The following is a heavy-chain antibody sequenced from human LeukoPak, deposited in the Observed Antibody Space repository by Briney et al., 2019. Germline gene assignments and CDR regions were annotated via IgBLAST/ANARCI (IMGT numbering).Heavy chain of an antibody. D-gene: IGHD1-26*01. CDR1: EGTFSSYA. Sequence: APVKVSCKASEGTFSSYAISWVRQAPGQGLEWMGRIIPIFGTANYAQKFQGRVTITTDESTSTAYMELSSLRSEDTAVYYCARRVPRYQNDDAFDIWGQGTMVTVSS. V-gene: IGHV1-69*05. CDR2: IIPIFGTA. J-gene: IGHJ3*02. CDR3: ARRVPRYQNDDAFDI.